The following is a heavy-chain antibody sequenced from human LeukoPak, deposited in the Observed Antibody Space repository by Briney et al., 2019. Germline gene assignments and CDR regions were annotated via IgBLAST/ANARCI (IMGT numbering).Heavy chain of an antibody. Sequence: ASVKVSCKASGGTFTSYAISWVRQAPGQGLEWMGIISPSDGVTVYAQKFQGRVTMTRDTSTSTVYMDLNSLKSEDMAVYYCARERSGGHFDFWGQGTLVTVSS. V-gene: IGHV1-46*01. D-gene: IGHD2-15*01. CDR2: ISPSDGVT. CDR3: ARERSGGHFDF. J-gene: IGHJ4*02. CDR1: GGTFTSYA.